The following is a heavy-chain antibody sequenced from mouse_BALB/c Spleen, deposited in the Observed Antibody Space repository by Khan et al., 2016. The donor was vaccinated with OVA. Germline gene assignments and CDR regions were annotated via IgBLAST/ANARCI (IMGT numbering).Heavy chain of an antibody. J-gene: IGHJ3*01. CDR3: TRAGYGAFAY. D-gene: IGHD1-1*01. CDR2: IFPGNSDT. CDR1: DYIFTNYW. V-gene: IGHV1-5*01. Sequence: EVQLQESGTVLARPGASVKMSCKASDYIFTNYWMHWVKQRPGQGLEWIGGIFPGNSDTSYNQKFKGKAKLTAVTSASTAYMELSSLTNEDSAVYYCTRAGYGAFAYWGQGTLVTVSA.